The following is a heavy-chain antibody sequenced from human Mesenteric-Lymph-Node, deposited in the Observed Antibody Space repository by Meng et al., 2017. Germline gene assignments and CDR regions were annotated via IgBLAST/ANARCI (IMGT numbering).Heavy chain of an antibody. J-gene: IGHJ3*02. CDR3: ATRYYDYVWGSYLYAFDI. V-gene: IGHV3-21*01. D-gene: IGHD3-16*02. Sequence: GGSLRLSCAASGFTFSSYSMNWVRQAPGKGLEWVSSISSSSSYIYSADSVKGRFTISRDNAKNSLYLQMNSLRAEDTAVYYCATRYYDYVWGSYLYAFDIWGQGTMVTVSS. CDR2: ISSSSSYI. CDR1: GFTFSSYS.